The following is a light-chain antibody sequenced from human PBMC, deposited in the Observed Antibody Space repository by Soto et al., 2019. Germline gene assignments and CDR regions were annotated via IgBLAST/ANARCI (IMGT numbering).Light chain of an antibody. CDR1: QSVSSSY. CDR3: QQYGSSPPKYI. Sequence: EIVLTQSPGTLSLSPGERATLSCRASQSVSSSYLAWYQQKPGQAPRLLIYGASSRATGIPDRFSGSGSGTDFTLTISRLGPEGFAVYYCQQYGSSPPKYIFGQGTKREIK. CDR2: GAS. J-gene: IGKJ2*01. V-gene: IGKV3-20*01.